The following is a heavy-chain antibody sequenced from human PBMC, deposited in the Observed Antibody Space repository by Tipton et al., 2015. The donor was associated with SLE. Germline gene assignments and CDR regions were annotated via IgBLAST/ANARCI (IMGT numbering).Heavy chain of an antibody. J-gene: IGHJ4*02. Sequence: TLSLTCTVSGGSINSRSYYWGWIRQSPGKGLEYIASIYYSGNTYSNPSLRSRLAISVDTSKNQFSLEMTSVTAADTAVYYCAALCDGGRCHAWGQGMWVIVSS. D-gene: IGHD2-15*01. CDR1: GGSINSRSYY. CDR3: AALCDGGRCHA. V-gene: IGHV4-39*01. CDR2: IYYSGNT.